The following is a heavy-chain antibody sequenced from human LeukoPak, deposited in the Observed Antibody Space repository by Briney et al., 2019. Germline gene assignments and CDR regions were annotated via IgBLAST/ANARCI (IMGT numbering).Heavy chain of an antibody. J-gene: IGHJ6*04. CDR2: IYRSGST. CDR3: TGEGVYSCYYLDMDV. Sequence: SETLSLSCSVSGYSISSGYYRGWIRPVPGMGLEWIGGIYRSGSTYYIMPLKSRLTMSVDTSKNQFSLKVNSVTAADTAVYYCTGEGVYSCYYLDMDVWGKGTMVTVSS. D-gene: IGHD2-21*01. CDR1: GYSISSGYY. V-gene: IGHV4-38-2*02.